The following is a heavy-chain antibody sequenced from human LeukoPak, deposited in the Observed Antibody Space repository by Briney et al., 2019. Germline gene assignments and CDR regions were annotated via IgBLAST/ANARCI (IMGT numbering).Heavy chain of an antibody. CDR1: GFTFSGAA. V-gene: IGHV3-64D*09. J-gene: IGHJ6*03. D-gene: IGHD3-22*01. CDR3: LKDPSSNTMMRGGPPNPFNY. CDR2: ISSNGGST. Sequence: GGSLRLSCSASGFTFSGAAMCWVRQAPGKGLEYVSAISSNGGSTYYADSVKGRFTISRDNSKNTLYLQMSSLRAEDTAVYYCLKDPSSNTMMRGGPPNPFNYWGKGTTV.